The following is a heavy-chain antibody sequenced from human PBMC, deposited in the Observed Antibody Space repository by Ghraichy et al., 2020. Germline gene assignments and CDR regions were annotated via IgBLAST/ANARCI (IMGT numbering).Heavy chain of an antibody. J-gene: IGHJ4*02. D-gene: IGHD5-24*01. V-gene: IGHV3-7*01. CDR2: IKQDGTER. Sequence: SCAASGFAFSAYWLNWVRQAPGKGLEWVANIKQDGTERYYMDSVKGRFTISRDNAKNSLYLQMNGLRAEDTAVYFCARDRRSTSHKYYFDYWGQGTLVTVSS. CDR3: ARDRRSTSHKYYFDY. CDR1: GFAFSAYW.